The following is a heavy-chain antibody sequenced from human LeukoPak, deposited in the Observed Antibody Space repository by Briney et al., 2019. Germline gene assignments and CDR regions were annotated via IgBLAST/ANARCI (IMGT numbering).Heavy chain of an antibody. Sequence: GGSLRLSCAASGFTFSWSSMNWVRQAPGKGLEWVSSISSISSNRNYADSVKGRFIISRDNAKNSLYLQMNSLRAEDTAVYYCARDAGNDFWSGHYTYHYGLDVWGQGTTVTVSS. CDR1: GFTFSWSS. J-gene: IGHJ6*02. CDR3: ARDAGNDFWSGHYTYHYGLDV. CDR2: ISSISSNR. V-gene: IGHV3-21*01. D-gene: IGHD3-3*01.